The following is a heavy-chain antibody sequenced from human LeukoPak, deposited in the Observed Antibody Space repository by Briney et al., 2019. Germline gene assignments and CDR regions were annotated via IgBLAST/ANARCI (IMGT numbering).Heavy chain of an antibody. D-gene: IGHD4-17*01. CDR1: GVSISSGGYY. J-gene: IGHJ4*02. CDR3: ARAPGDYGDYFDY. Sequence: SETLSLTCTVSGVSISSGGYYWSWIRQHPGKGLEWIGYIYYSGSTYYNPSLKSRVTISVDTSKNQFSLKLSSVTAADTAVYYCARAPGDYGDYFDYWGQGTLVTVSS. CDR2: IYYSGST. V-gene: IGHV4-31*03.